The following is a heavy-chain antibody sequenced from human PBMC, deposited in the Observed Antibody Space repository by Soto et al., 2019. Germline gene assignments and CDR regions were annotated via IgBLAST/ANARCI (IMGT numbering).Heavy chain of an antibody. CDR1: GGTFSSYA. CDR3: AREDSSHPHNTRYYYYGMDV. CDR2: ISPIFGTA. J-gene: IGHJ6*02. Sequence: QVQLVQSGAEVKKPGSSVKVSCKASGGTFSSYASSWVRQAPGQGLEWMGGISPIFGTANYAKKFQGRVTITADEPTSTDYRELSSLRSEDTAVYYCAREDSSHPHNTRYYYYGMDVWGQGTTVTVFS. D-gene: IGHD6-19*01. V-gene: IGHV1-69*12.